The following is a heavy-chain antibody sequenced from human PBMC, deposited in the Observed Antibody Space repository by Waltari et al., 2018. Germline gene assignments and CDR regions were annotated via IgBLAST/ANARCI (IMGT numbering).Heavy chain of an antibody. CDR1: GGSFSGYY. J-gene: IGHJ6*03. V-gene: IGHV4-34*01. CDR3: VRIVVVPAATGFFYYYYYMDG. Sequence: QVQLQQWGAGLLKPSETLSLTCAVYGGSFSGYYWSWIRQPPGKGLEWIGEINHSGSTNYNPSLKSRVTISVDTSKNQFSLKLSSVTAADTAVYYCVRIVVVPAATGFFYYYYYMDGWGKGTTVTVSS. D-gene: IGHD2-2*01. CDR2: INHSGST.